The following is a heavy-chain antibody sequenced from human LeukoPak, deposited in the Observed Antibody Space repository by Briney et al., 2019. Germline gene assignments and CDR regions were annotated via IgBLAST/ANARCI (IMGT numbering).Heavy chain of an antibody. CDR2: ISGSGGST. Sequence: GGSLRLSCAASGFTFSSYAMSWVRQAPGKGLEWVSTISGSGGSTYYADSVKGRFTISRDNSKNTLYLQMNSLRAEDTAVYYCAKGTGIVGATSDAFDIWGQGTMVTVSS. J-gene: IGHJ3*02. D-gene: IGHD1-26*01. V-gene: IGHV3-23*01. CDR3: AKGTGIVGATSDAFDI. CDR1: GFTFSSYA.